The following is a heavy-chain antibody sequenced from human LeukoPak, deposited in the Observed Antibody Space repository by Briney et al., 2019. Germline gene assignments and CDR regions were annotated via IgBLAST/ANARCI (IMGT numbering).Heavy chain of an antibody. J-gene: IGHJ4*02. CDR3: AREVSGYSYGGYGY. CDR1: GYSFTNHA. CDR2: INAGNGNT. V-gene: IGHV1-3*01. Sequence: ASVKVSCKASGYSFTNHAIHWVRQAPGQRLEWMGWINAGNGNTKYSQKFQGRVTITRDTSASTAYMELSSLRSEDTAVYYCAREVSGYSYGGYGYWGQGTLVTVSS. D-gene: IGHD5-18*01.